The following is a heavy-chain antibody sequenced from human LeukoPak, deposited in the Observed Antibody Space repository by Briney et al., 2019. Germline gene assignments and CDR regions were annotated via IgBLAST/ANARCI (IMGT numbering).Heavy chain of an antibody. CDR2: IYHSGST. CDR1: GGSISSSNW. J-gene: IGHJ6*03. D-gene: IGHD6-6*01. CDR3: ASFDIAARRSLLKRGYYYMDV. Sequence: KTSETLSLTCAVSGGSISSSNWWSWVRQPPGKGLEWIGEIYHSGSTNYNPSLKSRVTISVDKSKNQFSLKLSSVTAADTAVYYCASFDIAARRSLLKRGYYYMDVWGKGTTVTVSS. V-gene: IGHV4-4*02.